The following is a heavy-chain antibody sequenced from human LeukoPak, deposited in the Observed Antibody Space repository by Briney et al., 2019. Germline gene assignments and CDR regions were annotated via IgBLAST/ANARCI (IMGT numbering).Heavy chain of an antibody. Sequence: GGSLRLSCAASGFTFSYYSMNWVRQAPGKWLEWVSYISSSSRYIYYADSVKGRFTISRDNAKNSLYLQMNSLRAEDTAVYYCARGGSDILTQHDYWGQGTLVTVSS. D-gene: IGHD3-9*01. V-gene: IGHV3-21*05. J-gene: IGHJ4*02. CDR2: ISSSSRYI. CDR1: GFTFSYYS. CDR3: ARGGSDILTQHDY.